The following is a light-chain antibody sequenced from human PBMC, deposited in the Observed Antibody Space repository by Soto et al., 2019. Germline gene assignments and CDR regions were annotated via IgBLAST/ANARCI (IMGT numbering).Light chain of an antibody. Sequence: QAVVIQPPSASGAPGQRVIISCAGSTSNIASNTVSWYRHLPETAPKLLIYDNNERPSGVPDRFSGSKSGTSASLAISGLQADDGADYYCESWDDSLSALVFGGGTKLTVL. CDR3: ESWDDSLSALV. CDR1: TSNIASNT. V-gene: IGLV1-44*01. CDR2: DNN. J-gene: IGLJ3*02.